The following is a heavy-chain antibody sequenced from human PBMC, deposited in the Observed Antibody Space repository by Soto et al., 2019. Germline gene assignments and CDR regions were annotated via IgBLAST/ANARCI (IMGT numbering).Heavy chain of an antibody. Sequence: PGGSLRLSCAASGFAFMSYTMNWVRQAPGKGLEWVSSMTSSGAYIYHADSVKGRFTISRDNAKNSLYLEMNSLRVEDTAVYYCARDSYASYDSWTGVPNDYWGRGALVTVSS. CDR2: MTSSGAYI. D-gene: IGHD3-3*01. J-gene: IGHJ4*02. V-gene: IGHV3-21*01. CDR1: GFAFMSYT. CDR3: ARDSYASYDSWTGVPNDY.